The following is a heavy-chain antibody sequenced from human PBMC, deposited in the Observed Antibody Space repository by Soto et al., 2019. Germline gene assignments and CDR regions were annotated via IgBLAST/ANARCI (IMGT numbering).Heavy chain of an antibody. Sequence: SETLSLTCTVSGGSISSYYWSWIRQPAGKGLEWIGRIYTSGSTNYNPSLKSRVTMSVDTSKNQFSLKLSSVTAADTAVYYCARDVNCSGGSCYSTGPYFDYWGQGTLVTVSS. J-gene: IGHJ4*02. D-gene: IGHD2-15*01. CDR2: IYTSGST. V-gene: IGHV4-4*07. CDR3: ARDVNCSGGSCYSTGPYFDY. CDR1: GGSISSYY.